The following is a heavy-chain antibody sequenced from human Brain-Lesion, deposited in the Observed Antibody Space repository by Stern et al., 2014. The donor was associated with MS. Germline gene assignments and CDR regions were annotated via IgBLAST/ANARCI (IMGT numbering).Heavy chain of an antibody. V-gene: IGHV1-2*04. CDR3: ATYYYDSTGYNDF. Sequence: VQLVQSGAELKKPGASVKVSCTASGYTFTGYYMHWVRQAPGQGLEWVGWINPKSGGTNYAQKFQGWVTMTRDTSINTAYMELSRLRSDDTAVYYCATYYYDSTGYNDFWGQGTLVTVSS. CDR1: GYTFTGYY. J-gene: IGHJ4*02. D-gene: IGHD3-22*01. CDR2: INPKSGGT.